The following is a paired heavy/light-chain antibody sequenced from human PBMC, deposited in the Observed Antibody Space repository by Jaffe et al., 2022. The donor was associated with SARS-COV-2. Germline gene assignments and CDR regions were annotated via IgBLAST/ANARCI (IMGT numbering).Light chain of an antibody. Sequence: DIQMTQSPSSLSASIGDRVTITCRASQSISTYLNWYQQKSGKAPKLLISAASSLQSGVPSRFSGSGSGTDFTLTISSLQPEDFATYSCQQSHTIPYTFGQGTKLEI. CDR1: QSISTY. CDR2: AAS. J-gene: IGKJ2*01. CDR3: QQSHTIPYT. V-gene: IGKV1-39*01.
Heavy chain of an antibody. CDR3: TKDYASSYDP. CDR2: ISGSGDKT. CDR1: GFTFSIYA. Sequence: EVLLLESGGDLVQPGGSLRLSCAASGFTFSIYAMSWVRQAPGKGLEWVSRISGSGDKTNYADSVRGRFTISRDNSKNTLYLQMNSLRAEDTALYYCTKDYASSYDPWGQGTLVTVSS. D-gene: IGHD3-16*01. V-gene: IGHV3-23*01. J-gene: IGHJ5*02.